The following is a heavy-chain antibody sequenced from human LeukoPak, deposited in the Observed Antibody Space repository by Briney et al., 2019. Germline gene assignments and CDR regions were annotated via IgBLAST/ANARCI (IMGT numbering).Heavy chain of an antibody. CDR1: GGSISSGSYY. V-gene: IGHV4-61*02. D-gene: IGHD3-10*01. CDR2: IYTSGST. J-gene: IGHJ4*02. CDR3: AREFPLLWFGELSFYFDY. Sequence: SSETLSLTCTVSGGSISSGSYYWSWIRQPAGKGLEWIGRIYTSGSTNYNPSLKSRVTISVDTSKNQFSLKLSSVTAADTAVYYCAREFPLLWFGELSFYFDYWGQGTLVTVSS.